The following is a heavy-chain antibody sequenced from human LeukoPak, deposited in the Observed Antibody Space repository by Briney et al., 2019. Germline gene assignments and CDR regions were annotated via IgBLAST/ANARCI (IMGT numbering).Heavy chain of an antibody. Sequence: GASVKVSCKVSGYTFTSYYMHWVRQAPGQGLEWMGIINPSGGSTSYAQKFQGRVTMTRDTSISTAYMELSRLRSDDTAVYYCARSPRGVRGVPLDYWGQGTLVTVSS. J-gene: IGHJ4*02. CDR2: INPSGGST. D-gene: IGHD3-10*01. V-gene: IGHV1-46*01. CDR1: GYTFTSYY. CDR3: ARSPRGVRGVPLDY.